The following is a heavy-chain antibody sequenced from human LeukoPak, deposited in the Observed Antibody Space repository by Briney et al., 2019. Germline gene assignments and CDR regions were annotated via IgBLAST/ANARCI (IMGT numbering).Heavy chain of an antibody. V-gene: IGHV1-2*02. CDR3: AREWGGQLSY. J-gene: IGHJ4*02. CDR1: GYTFTSYD. Sequence: ASVEVSCKASGYTFTSYDINWVRQATGQGLEWMGWINPNSGGTNYAQKFQGRVTMTRDTSISTAYMELSRLRSDDTAVYYCAREWGGQLSYWGQGTLVTVSS. D-gene: IGHD2-2*01. CDR2: INPNSGGT.